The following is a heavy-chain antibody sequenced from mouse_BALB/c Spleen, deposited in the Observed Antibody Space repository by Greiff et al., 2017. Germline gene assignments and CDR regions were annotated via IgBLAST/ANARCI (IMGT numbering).Heavy chain of an antibody. D-gene: IGHD2-3*01. J-gene: IGHJ4*01. CDR3: ARDGYYDVFYAMDY. Sequence: VQVVESGPGLVAPSQSLSITCTVSGFSLTSYGVHWVRQPPGKGLEWLGVIWAGGSTNYNSALMSRLSISKDNSKSQVFLKMNSLQTDDTAMYYCARDGYYDVFYAMDYGGQGTSVTVSS. CDR1: GFSLTSYG. CDR2: IWAGGST. V-gene: IGHV2-9*02.